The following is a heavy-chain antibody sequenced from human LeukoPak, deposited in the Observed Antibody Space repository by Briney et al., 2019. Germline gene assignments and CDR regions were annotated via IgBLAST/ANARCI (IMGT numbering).Heavy chain of an antibody. Sequence: SETLSLTCTVSGGSISSYYWSWIRQPPGKGLEWIGYIYYSGSTNYNPSLKSRVTISVDTSKNQFSLKLSSVTAADTAVYYCARDQDSGSGSSYYFDYWGQGTLVTVSS. CDR2: IYYSGST. J-gene: IGHJ4*02. V-gene: IGHV4-59*01. CDR3: ARDQDSGSGSSYYFDY. D-gene: IGHD5-12*01. CDR1: GGSISSYY.